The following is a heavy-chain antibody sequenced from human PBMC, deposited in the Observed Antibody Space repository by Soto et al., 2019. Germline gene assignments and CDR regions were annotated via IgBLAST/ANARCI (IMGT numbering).Heavy chain of an antibody. CDR1: SGSISSSNW. CDR2: IYHSGST. CDR3: AREKGCGDYYIDV. D-gene: IGHD2-15*01. Sequence: PSETLSLSCAVSSGSISSSNWWSWVRQPPGKGLEWIGEIYHSGSTNYNPSLKSRVTISVDKSKNQFSLKLSSVTAADTAVYYCAREKGCGDYYIDVWGKGTTVTVSS. V-gene: IGHV4-4*02. J-gene: IGHJ6*03.